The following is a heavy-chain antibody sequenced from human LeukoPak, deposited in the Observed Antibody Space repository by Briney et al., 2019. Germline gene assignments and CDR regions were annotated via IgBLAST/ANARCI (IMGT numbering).Heavy chain of an antibody. Sequence: SETLSLTCAVYGVSLSGYYWRWVRQPPGKGLEWVGEINHSVSTNYHPSLKSRVTISVDTSKNQFSLKLSSVTAADTAVYYCARGRSGTTEYYYYYMDVWGKGTTVTVSS. CDR1: GVSLSGYY. V-gene: IGHV4-34*01. CDR2: INHSVST. CDR3: ARGRSGTTEYYYYYMDV. J-gene: IGHJ6*03. D-gene: IGHD1-14*01.